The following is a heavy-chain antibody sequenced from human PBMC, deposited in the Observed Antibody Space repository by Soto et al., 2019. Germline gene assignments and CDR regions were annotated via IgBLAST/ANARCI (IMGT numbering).Heavy chain of an antibody. CDR2: ISYDGSNK. J-gene: IGHJ4*02. CDR3: ARSKQKWPPLDY. CDR1: GFTFSSYA. V-gene: IGHV3-30-3*01. D-gene: IGHD5-12*01. Sequence: QVQLVESGGGVVQPGRSLRLSCAASGFTFSSYAMHWVRQAPGKGLEWVAVISYDGSNKYYADSVKGRFTISRDNSKNTLYLQMNSLRAEDTAVYYGARSKQKWPPLDYGGQGTLVTVSS.